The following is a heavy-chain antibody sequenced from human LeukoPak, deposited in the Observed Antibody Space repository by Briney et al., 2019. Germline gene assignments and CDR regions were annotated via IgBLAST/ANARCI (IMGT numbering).Heavy chain of an antibody. Sequence: PGRSLRLSCATSGFTFSSYGMHWVRQAPGKGLEWVAVISYDDGSNKYYADSVKGRFTISRDNSKNTLYLQMNSLRPEDTAVYYCAKDSGGYTYIFDHWGQGTLVTVSS. J-gene: IGHJ4*02. V-gene: IGHV3-30*18. CDR1: GFTFSSYG. CDR2: ISYDDGSNK. CDR3: AKDSGGYTYIFDH. D-gene: IGHD5-18*01.